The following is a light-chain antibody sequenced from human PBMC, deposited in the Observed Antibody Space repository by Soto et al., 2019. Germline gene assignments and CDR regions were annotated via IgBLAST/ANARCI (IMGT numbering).Light chain of an antibody. CDR1: ETVNNY. Sequence: IVLTQSPATLSLSPGERATLSCRASETVNNYLAWYQQKPGQAPRLLIYDASNRATGIPPRFTGSVSGTDFTLTITSLKPEDFAVYYCQQRSDWLLTFGGGTKVEIK. CDR3: QQRSDWLLT. J-gene: IGKJ4*01. CDR2: DAS. V-gene: IGKV3-11*01.